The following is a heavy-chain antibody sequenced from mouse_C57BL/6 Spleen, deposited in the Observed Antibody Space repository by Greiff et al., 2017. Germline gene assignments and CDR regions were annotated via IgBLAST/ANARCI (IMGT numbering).Heavy chain of an antibody. D-gene: IGHD2-1*01. CDR3: ARGGKKGNYYAMDY. V-gene: IGHV1-61*01. CDR2: IYPSDSET. J-gene: IGHJ4*01. Sequence: QVQLQQPGAELVRPGSSVKLSCKASGYTFTSYWMDWVKQRPGQGLEWIGNIYPSDSETHYNQKFKDKATLTVDKSSSTAYMQLSSLTSEDSAVYYGARGGKKGNYYAMDYWGQGTSVTVSS. CDR1: GYTFTSYW.